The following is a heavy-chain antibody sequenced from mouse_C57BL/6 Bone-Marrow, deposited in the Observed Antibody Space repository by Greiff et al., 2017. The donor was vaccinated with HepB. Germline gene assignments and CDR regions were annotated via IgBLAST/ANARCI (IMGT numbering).Heavy chain of an antibody. V-gene: IGHV14-1*01. J-gene: IGHJ3*01. CDR3: TTTTIYEGKGDWFAY. CDR2: IDPEDGDT. CDR1: GFNIHDYY. Sequence: VQLQQSGAELVRPGASVKLSCTASGFNIHDYYMHWVKQRPEQGLEWIGRIDPEDGDTEYAPKFQGKATMTADTSSNTAYLQLSSLTSEDTAVYYCTTTTIYEGKGDWFAYWGKGTLVTVSA. D-gene: IGHD2-1*01.